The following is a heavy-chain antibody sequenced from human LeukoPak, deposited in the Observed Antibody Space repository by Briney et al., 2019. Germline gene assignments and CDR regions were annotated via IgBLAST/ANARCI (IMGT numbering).Heavy chain of an antibody. Sequence: SETLSLTCAVSGYSISSGYYWGWIRQPPGKGLEWIGSNYHSGSTYYNPSLKSRVTISVDTSKNQFSLKLSSVTAADTAVYYCARHRRYCSSTSCYTIHFDYWGQGTLVTVSS. CDR1: GYSISSGYY. V-gene: IGHV4-38-2*01. J-gene: IGHJ4*02. CDR2: NYHSGST. CDR3: ARHRRYCSSTSCYTIHFDY. D-gene: IGHD2-2*02.